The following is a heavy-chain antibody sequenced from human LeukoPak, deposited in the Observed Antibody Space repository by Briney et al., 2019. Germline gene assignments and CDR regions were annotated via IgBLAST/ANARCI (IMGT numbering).Heavy chain of an antibody. Sequence: GGSLRLSCAASGFTFSTYWMTWVRQAPGKGLEWVANIKQDGSEKYFVDSVKGRFTISRDNAKNSLYLQMNSLRAEDTAVYYCAKTLLDSSGYYYAGSDYWGQGILVTVST. V-gene: IGHV3-7*01. CDR2: IKQDGSEK. D-gene: IGHD3-22*01. CDR3: AKTLLDSSGYYYAGSDY. CDR1: GFTFSTYW. J-gene: IGHJ4*02.